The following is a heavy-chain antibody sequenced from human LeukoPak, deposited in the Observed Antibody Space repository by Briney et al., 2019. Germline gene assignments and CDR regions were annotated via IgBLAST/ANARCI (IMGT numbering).Heavy chain of an antibody. D-gene: IGHD3-10*01. CDR2: INPSGGST. CDR3: ARGGAGVRGVIGGTGYFDY. J-gene: IGHJ4*02. V-gene: IGHV1-46*01. CDR1: GYTFTSYY. Sequence: ASVKVSCKASGYTFTSYYMHWVRQAPGQGLEWMGIINPSGGSTSYAQKFQGRVTMTRDMSTSTVYMELSSLRSEDTAVYYCARGGAGVRGVIGGTGYFDYWGQGTLVTVSS.